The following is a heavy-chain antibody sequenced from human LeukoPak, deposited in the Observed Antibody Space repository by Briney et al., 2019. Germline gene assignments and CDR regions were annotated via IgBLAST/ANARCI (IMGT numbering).Heavy chain of an antibody. CDR1: GFIFSSYA. V-gene: IGHV3-23*01. Sequence: GGSLRLSCAASGFIFSSYAMSWVRQAPGKGLEWVSGFSGSGGSTYYADSVTGRFTISRDNAKNSLYLQMYSLRAEDTAVYYCARGFELITFGGAIGKLNWFDSWGQGTLVTVSS. CDR3: ARGFELITFGGAIGKLNWFDS. D-gene: IGHD3-16*02. CDR2: FSGSGGST. J-gene: IGHJ5*01.